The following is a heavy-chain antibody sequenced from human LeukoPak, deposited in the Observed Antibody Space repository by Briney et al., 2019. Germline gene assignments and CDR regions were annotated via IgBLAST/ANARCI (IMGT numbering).Heavy chain of an antibody. CDR2: MNPNSGNT. D-gene: IGHD3-22*01. J-gene: IGHJ4*02. CDR3: ARGGKASSHYYDSSGYYLYFDY. V-gene: IGHV1-8*01. CDR1: GYTFTSYD. Sequence: ASVTVSCKASGYTFTSYDINWVRQAAGQGLEWMGWMNPNSGNTGYAQKFQGRVTMTRNTSISTAYMELSSLRSEDTAVYYCARGGKASSHYYDSSGYYLYFDYWGQGTLVTVSS.